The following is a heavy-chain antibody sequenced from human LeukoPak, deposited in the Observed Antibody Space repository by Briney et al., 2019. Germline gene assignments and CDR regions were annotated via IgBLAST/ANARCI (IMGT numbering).Heavy chain of an antibody. V-gene: IGHV1-8*03. D-gene: IGHD6-19*01. Sequence: ASVKVSCKASGYTFTSYDINWVRQATGQGLEWMGWMNPNSGNTGYAQKFQGRVTITTDTSTSTAYMELRSLRSDDRAVYYCARDRGYSSGCFDYWGQGTLVTVSS. J-gene: IGHJ4*02. CDR3: ARDRGYSSGCFDY. CDR2: MNPNSGNT. CDR1: GYTFTSYD.